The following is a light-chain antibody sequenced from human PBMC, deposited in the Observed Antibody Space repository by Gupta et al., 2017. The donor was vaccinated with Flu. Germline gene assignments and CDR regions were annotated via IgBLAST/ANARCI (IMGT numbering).Light chain of an antibody. Sequence: QSVLTQPPPVSAAPGPKVTISCSASISNIGDNPVSWYQHFPGTAPKLLIYDNDKRPSGIPGRFSGSKSGTSATLAITGLQTGDEADYYCGTWQGTRRGAVFGGGTRLSVL. CDR1: ISNIGDNP. V-gene: IGLV1-51*01. CDR3: GTWQGTRRGAV. CDR2: DND. J-gene: IGLJ2*01.